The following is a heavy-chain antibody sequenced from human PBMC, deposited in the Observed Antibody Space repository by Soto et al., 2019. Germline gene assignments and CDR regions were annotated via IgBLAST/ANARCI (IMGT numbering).Heavy chain of an antibody. CDR2: IYSGGST. D-gene: IGHD6-13*01. V-gene: IGHV3-53*01. CDR1: GFTVSSNY. CDR3: AIEGIAAAGTFDY. J-gene: IGHJ4*02. Sequence: PGGSLRLSCAASGFTVSSNYMSWVRQAPGKGLEWVSVIYSGGSTYYADSVKGRFTISRDNSKNTLYLQMNSLRAEDTAVYYCAIEGIAAAGTFDYWGQGTLVTVSS.